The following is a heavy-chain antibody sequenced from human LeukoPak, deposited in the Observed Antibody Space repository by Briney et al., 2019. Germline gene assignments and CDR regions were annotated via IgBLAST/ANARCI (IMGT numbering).Heavy chain of an antibody. CDR3: ARDKENGYNDAFDI. V-gene: IGHV3-7*01. J-gene: IGHJ3*02. CDR1: GFTFSSYW. CDR2: IKQDGSEK. D-gene: IGHD5-24*01. Sequence: PGGSLRLSCAASGFTFSSYWMSWVRQAPGKGLEWVANIKQDGSEKYYVDSVKGRFTISRDNAKNSLYLQMNSLRAEDTAVYYCARDKENGYNDAFDIWGQGTMVTVSS.